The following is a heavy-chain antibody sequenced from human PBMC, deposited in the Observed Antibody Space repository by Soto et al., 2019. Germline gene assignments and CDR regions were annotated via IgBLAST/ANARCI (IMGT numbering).Heavy chain of an antibody. CDR1: GYTFTGDY. Sequence: VKVSFKASGYTFTGDYMHWVLQAPGQGLEWMGWINPNSGGTNYAQKFQGRVTMTRDTSISTAYMELSRLRSDDTAVYYCARDLIAAAGTNNYWGQGTLVTVSS. D-gene: IGHD6-13*01. J-gene: IGHJ4*02. V-gene: IGHV1-2*02. CDR3: ARDLIAAAGTNNY. CDR2: INPNSGGT.